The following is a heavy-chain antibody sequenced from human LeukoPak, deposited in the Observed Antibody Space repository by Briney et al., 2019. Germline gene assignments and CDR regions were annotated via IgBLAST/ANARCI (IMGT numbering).Heavy chain of an antibody. CDR1: GFTFSSYG. CDR3: AKSVPGYCSGGSCYCDY. J-gene: IGHJ4*02. CDR2: ISYDGSNK. Sequence: PGGSLRLSCAASGFTFSSYGMHWVRQAPGKGLEWVAVISYDGSNKYYADSVKGRFTISRDNSKNTLYLQMNSLRAEDTAVYYCAKSVPGYCSGGSCYCDYWGQGTLVTVSS. V-gene: IGHV3-30*18. D-gene: IGHD2-15*01.